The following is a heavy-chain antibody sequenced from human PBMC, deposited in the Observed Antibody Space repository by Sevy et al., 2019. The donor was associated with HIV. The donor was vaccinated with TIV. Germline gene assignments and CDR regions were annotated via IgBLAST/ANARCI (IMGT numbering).Heavy chain of an antibody. D-gene: IGHD3-22*01. Sequence: GESLKISCAASGFSFSKYGMHWVRQAPGKGLEWVALIWYDGSSEYYADSVKGRFTISRDNSNNPLYLQVNSLRAEDTAVYYCVRGADYYDRGGANCDSWGQGTLVTVSS. CDR2: IWYDGSSE. CDR1: GFSFSKYG. V-gene: IGHV3-33*01. CDR3: VRGADYYDRGGANCDS. J-gene: IGHJ4*02.